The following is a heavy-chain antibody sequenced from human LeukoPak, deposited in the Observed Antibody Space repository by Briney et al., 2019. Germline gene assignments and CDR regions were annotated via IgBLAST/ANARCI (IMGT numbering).Heavy chain of an antibody. CDR2: IYYSGST. Sequence: SETLSLTCTVSGGSISSHYWSWIRQPPGKGLEWIGYIYYSGSTNYNPSLKSRVTISVDTSKNQFSLKLSSVTAADTAVYYCARETRYSSSWYNWFDPWGQGTLVTVSS. CDR1: GGSISSHY. D-gene: IGHD6-13*01. CDR3: ARETRYSSSWYNWFDP. J-gene: IGHJ5*02. V-gene: IGHV4-59*11.